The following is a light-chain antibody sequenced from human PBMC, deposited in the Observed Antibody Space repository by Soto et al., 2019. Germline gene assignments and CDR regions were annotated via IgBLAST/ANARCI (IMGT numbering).Light chain of an antibody. J-gene: IGLJ1*01. CDR2: EVS. CDR3: SSYAGSNNLYV. CDR1: SSDVGGYNY. V-gene: IGLV2-8*01. Sequence: XSVLTQPPSASGSPGQSVTISCTGTSSDVGGYNYVSWYQQHPGKAPKLMIYEVSKRPSGVPDRFSGSKSGNTASLTVSGLQAEDEADYYCSSYAGSNNLYVFGTGTKVTVL.